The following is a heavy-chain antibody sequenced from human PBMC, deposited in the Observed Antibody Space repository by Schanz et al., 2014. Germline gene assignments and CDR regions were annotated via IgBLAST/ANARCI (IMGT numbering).Heavy chain of an antibody. D-gene: IGHD6-19*01. J-gene: IGHJ4*02. Sequence: EQVLESGGGFVQPRGSLRLSCATSGFTFTTFAMTWVRQAPGKGLEWVSGISDRGDGTNYGDSVRGRFTISRDNSRNTVYLQMNNVGVDDTATYYCVKTDAGWRFDYWGQGTLVIVSS. CDR1: GFTFTTFA. CDR2: ISDRGDGT. V-gene: IGHV3-23*01. CDR3: VKTDAGWRFDY.